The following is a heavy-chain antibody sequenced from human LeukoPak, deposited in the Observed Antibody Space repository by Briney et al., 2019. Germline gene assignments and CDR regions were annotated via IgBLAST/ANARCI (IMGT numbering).Heavy chain of an antibody. V-gene: IGHV4-34*01. J-gene: IGHJ3*02. Sequence: SETLSLTCAVYGGSFSGYYWSWIRQPPGKGLEWIGEINHSGSTNYNPSLKSRVTISVDTSKNQFSLKLSSVTAADTAVYYCARAPAARLAFDIWGQGTMVTVSS. CDR1: GGSFSGYY. D-gene: IGHD6-6*01. CDR2: INHSGST. CDR3: ARAPAARLAFDI.